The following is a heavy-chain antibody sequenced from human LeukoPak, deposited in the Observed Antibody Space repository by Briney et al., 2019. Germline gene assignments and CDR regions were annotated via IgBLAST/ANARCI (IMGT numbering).Heavy chain of an antibody. V-gene: IGHV4-31*03. CDR1: GGSISNGDHY. J-gene: IGHJ4*02. D-gene: IGHD2-2*02. CDR3: ARSVVPAAIYRHVDTAMAYDY. CDR2: IYYSGST. Sequence: MSSETLSLTCTVSGGSISNGDHYWSWIRQHPGKGLEWIGHIYYSGSTYYNPSLKSRGIISVETSKNQFSLKLSSVTAADTAVYYCARSVVPAAIYRHVDTAMAYDYWGQGTLVTVSS.